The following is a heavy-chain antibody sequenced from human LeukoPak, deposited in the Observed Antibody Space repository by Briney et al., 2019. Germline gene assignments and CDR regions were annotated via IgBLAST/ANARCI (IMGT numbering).Heavy chain of an antibody. V-gene: IGHV4-59*08. CDR2: IYYSGST. CDR1: GGSISSYC. Sequence: SETLSLTCTVSGGSISSYCWSWIRQPPGKGLEWIGYIYYSGSTNYNPSLKSRVTISVDTSKNQFSLKLSSVTAADTAVYYCARRDGDYFDYWGQGTLVTVSS. CDR3: ARRDGDYFDY. D-gene: IGHD4-17*01. J-gene: IGHJ4*02.